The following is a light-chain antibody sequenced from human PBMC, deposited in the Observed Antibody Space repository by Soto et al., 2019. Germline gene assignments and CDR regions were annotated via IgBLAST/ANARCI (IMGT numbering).Light chain of an antibody. CDR2: DAS. CDR1: QSVSSS. J-gene: IGKJ1*01. V-gene: IGKV3-15*01. Sequence: IVMTQSPATLSVSPGERATLSCRASQSVSSSLAWYQQKPGQAPRLLIYDASTRATGIPARFIGSGSGTEFTLTISSLQSEDFAVFYCQQYNNWRLTFGQGTKVEIK. CDR3: QQYNNWRLT.